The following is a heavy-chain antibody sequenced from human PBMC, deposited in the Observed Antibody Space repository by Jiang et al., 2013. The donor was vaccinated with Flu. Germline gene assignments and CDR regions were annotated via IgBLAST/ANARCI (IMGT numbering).Heavy chain of an antibody. Sequence: SGYSFTSYWIGWVRQMPGKGLEWMGIIYPGDSDTRYSPSFQGQVTISADKSISTAYLQWSSLKASDTAMYYCARMSGYCSGGSCYSIHFDYWGQGTLVTVSS. J-gene: IGHJ4*02. CDR3: ARMSGYCSGGSCYSIHFDY. CDR2: IYPGDSDT. V-gene: IGHV5-51*01. CDR1: GYSFTSYW. D-gene: IGHD2-15*01.